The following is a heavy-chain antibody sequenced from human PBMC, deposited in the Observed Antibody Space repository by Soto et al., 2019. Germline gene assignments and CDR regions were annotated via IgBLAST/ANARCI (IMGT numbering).Heavy chain of an antibody. CDR2: ISSSSSYI. V-gene: IGHV3-21*01. Sequence: GGSLRLSCAASGFTFSSYSMNWVRQAPGKGLEWVSSISSSSSYIYYADSVKGRFTISRDNAKNSLYLQMNSLRAEDTAVYYCARDSGSGSYWSSFDPWGQGTIVTVYS. J-gene: IGHJ5*02. CDR1: GFTFSSYS. CDR3: ARDSGSGSYWSSFDP. D-gene: IGHD3-10*01.